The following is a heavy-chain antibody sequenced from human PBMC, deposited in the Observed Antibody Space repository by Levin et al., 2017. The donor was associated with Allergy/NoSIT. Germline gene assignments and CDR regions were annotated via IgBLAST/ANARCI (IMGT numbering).Heavy chain of an antibody. J-gene: IGHJ4*02. CDR2: IIPILGIA. V-gene: IGHV1-69*04. CDR3: ARDHPLDILTGDVFDY. D-gene: IGHD3-9*01. Sequence: KISCKASGGTFSSYTISWVRQAPGQGLEWMGRIIPILGIANYAQKFQGRVTITADKSTSTAYMELSSLRSEDTAVYYCARDHPLDILTGDVFDYWGQGTLVTVSS. CDR1: GGTFSSYT.